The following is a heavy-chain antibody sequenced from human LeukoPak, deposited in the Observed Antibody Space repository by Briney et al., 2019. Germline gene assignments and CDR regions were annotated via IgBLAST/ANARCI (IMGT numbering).Heavy chain of an antibody. Sequence: PGGSLRLSCAASGFTFSSYNMNWVRQAPGKGLEWVSYISSNTRVIHYADSVKGRFTISRDNGKNSLYLQMNSLRAEDTAVYYCAGTAAGTRWFDPWGQGTLVTVSS. CDR1: GFTFSSYN. CDR2: ISSNTRVI. V-gene: IGHV3-48*01. J-gene: IGHJ5*02. CDR3: AGTAAGTRWFDP. D-gene: IGHD6-13*01.